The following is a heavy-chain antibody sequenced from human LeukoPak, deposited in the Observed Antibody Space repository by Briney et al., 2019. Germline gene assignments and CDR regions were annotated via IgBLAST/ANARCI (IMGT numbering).Heavy chain of an antibody. D-gene: IGHD6-13*01. CDR1: GYIFTNNG. CDR3: AADSSSFGPWFDY. Sequence: SVKVSCKASGYIFTNNGISWVRQAPGQGLEWMGRIIPIFGTANYAQKFQGRVTITTDESTSTAYMELSSLRSEDTAVYYCAADSSSFGPWFDYWGQGTLVTVSS. CDR2: IIPIFGTA. J-gene: IGHJ4*02. V-gene: IGHV1-69*05.